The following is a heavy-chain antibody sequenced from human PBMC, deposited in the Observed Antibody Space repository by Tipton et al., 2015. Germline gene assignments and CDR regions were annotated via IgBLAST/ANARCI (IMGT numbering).Heavy chain of an antibody. Sequence: TLSLTCTVSGVSISLYYWSWIRQPPGKGLEWIGYIYYSGSTTYNPSLKSRVTISIDRFKNHFSLKLSSVTAADTAVYYCASPSLPHDRGDYYFQSWGQGSLVTVSS. D-gene: IGHD2-21*02. CDR2: IYYSGST. CDR1: GVSISLYY. CDR3: ASPSLPHDRGDYYFQS. J-gene: IGHJ4*02. V-gene: IGHV4-59*08.